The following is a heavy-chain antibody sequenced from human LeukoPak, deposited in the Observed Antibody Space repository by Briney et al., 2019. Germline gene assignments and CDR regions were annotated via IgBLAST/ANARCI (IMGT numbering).Heavy chain of an antibody. D-gene: IGHD5-18*01. CDR3: ASGYSYGYGWDYFDY. CDR1: GGSISSGDYY. V-gene: IGHV4-30-4*08. Sequence: SETLSLTCTVSGGSISSGDYYWSWIRQPPGKGLEWIGYIYYSGSTYYNLSLKSRVTISVDTSKNQFSLKLSSVTAADTAVYYCASGYSYGYGWDYFDYWGQGTLVTVSS. CDR2: IYYSGST. J-gene: IGHJ4*02.